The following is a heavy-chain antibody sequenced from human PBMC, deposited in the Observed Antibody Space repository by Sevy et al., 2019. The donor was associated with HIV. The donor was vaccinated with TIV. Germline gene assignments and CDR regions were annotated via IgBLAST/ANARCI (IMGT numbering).Heavy chain of an antibody. CDR1: GFTFSSYA. CDR2: ISGSGGST. V-gene: IGHV3-23*01. J-gene: IGHJ4*02. Sequence: GESLKISCAASGFTFSSYAMSWVRQAPGKGLEWVSAISGSGGSTYYADSVKGRFTISRDNSKNTLYLQMNSLRAEDTAVYYCAKEGKNYGPADYWGQGTLVTVSS. D-gene: IGHD3-10*01. CDR3: AKEGKNYGPADY.